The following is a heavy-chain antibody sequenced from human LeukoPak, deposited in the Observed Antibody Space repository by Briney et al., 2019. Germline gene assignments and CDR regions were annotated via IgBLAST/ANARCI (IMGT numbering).Heavy chain of an antibody. Sequence: GGSLRLSCSASGFTFTTYGMNWVRQAPGKGLEWVSGIGGSGTRTYYADSVKGRFTISRDNSKNTLYLQMNSLRAEDTAVYYCAKKVTDSDAFDIWGQGTMVTVSS. V-gene: IGHV3-23*01. CDR2: IGGSGTRT. D-gene: IGHD2-21*01. CDR3: AKKVTDSDAFDI. CDR1: GFTFTTYG. J-gene: IGHJ3*02.